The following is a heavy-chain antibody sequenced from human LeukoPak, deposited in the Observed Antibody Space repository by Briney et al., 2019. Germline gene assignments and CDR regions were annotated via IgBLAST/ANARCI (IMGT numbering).Heavy chain of an antibody. J-gene: IGHJ6*04. V-gene: IGHV3-13*01. CDR2: IGTAGDA. CDR1: GFTFSSYD. Sequence: GGSLRLSCAASGFTFSSYDMHWVRQATGKGLEWVSAIGTAGDAYYSASVKGRFTISRENAKNSSYLQMNSLRAGDTAVYYCARGGMDVWGKRTTVTVSS. CDR3: ARGGMDV.